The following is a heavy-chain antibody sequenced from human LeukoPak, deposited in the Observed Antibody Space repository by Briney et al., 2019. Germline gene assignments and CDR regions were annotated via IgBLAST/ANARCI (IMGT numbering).Heavy chain of an antibody. Sequence: GGSLRLSCAASGFAFSAYEMNWVRQAPGKGLEWVSYIGGSDTTTYYADSVKGRFTISRDNARNSLYLQMNSLRAEDTALYYCTTLGYHLDSWGQGTLVTVSP. J-gene: IGHJ4*02. V-gene: IGHV3-48*03. CDR3: TTLGYHLDS. D-gene: IGHD3-22*01. CDR1: GFAFSAYE. CDR2: IGGSDTTT.